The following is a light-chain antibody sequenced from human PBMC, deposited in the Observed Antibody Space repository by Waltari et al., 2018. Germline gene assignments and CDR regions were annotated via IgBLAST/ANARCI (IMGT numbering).Light chain of an antibody. Sequence: IQMTEYPSSLYASVGDRVTNACRVSQGISNYLAWYQQKPGKVPKLLIYAASTYQSGVPSRFSGSGSGTDFTLTISSLQPEDVATYYCQKYNSAPLTFGGGTKVEIK. V-gene: IGKV1-27*01. J-gene: IGKJ4*01. CDR1: QGISNY. CDR2: AAS. CDR3: QKYNSAPLT.